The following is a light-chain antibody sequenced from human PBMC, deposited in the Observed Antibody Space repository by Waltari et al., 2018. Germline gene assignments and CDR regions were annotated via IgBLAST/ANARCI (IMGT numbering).Light chain of an antibody. J-gene: IGLJ3*02. CDR2: YDN. V-gene: IGLV3-21*04. Sequence: YVVTQPPSVSVTPGQTATLTCGGENIETKSVNWYQQKPGQAPFLVMCYDNDRPAGIPERFSGSNSGNTATLTINWVEAGDEADYHCQVWDDFIDSGVFGGGTRLSVL. CDR3: QVWDDFIDSGV. CDR1: NIETKS.